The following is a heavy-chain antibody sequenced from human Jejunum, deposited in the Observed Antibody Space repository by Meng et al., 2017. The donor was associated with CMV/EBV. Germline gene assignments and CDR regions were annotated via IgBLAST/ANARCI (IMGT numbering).Heavy chain of an antibody. CDR1: GGSVRSGSYY. CDR3: ARGHDRSGYGTHSFEY. D-gene: IGHD3-22*01. V-gene: IGHV4-61*02. CDR2: IRSSGTT. Sequence: QAPLGESGPGLVKPSQTLSLTCTVSGGSVRSGSYYWSWIRQPAGKGLEWIGRIRSSGTTDYNPSLTSRVTISLDTSKNQFSLKLSSVTAADTAVYHCARGHDRSGYGTHSFEYWGQGTLVTVSS. J-gene: IGHJ4*02.